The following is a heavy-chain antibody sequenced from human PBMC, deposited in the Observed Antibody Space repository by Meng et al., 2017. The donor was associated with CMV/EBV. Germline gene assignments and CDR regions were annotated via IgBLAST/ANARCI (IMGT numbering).Heavy chain of an antibody. CDR2: INTNTGNP. D-gene: IGHD3-3*01. J-gene: IGHJ6*02. Sequence: ASVKVSCKASGYTFTNYAMNWVRQAPGQGLEWMGWINTNTGNPTYAQGFTGRFVFSLDTSVSTAYLQICSLKAEDTAVYYCARPLTNYDFWSGYYTGGGMDVWGQGTTVTVSS. V-gene: IGHV7-4-1*01. CDR1: GYTFTNYA. CDR3: ARPLTNYDFWSGYYTGGGMDV.